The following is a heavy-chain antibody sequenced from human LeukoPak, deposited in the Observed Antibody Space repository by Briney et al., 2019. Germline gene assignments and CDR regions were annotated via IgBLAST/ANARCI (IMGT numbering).Heavy chain of an antibody. CDR1: GYTFTSYD. CDR3: ARGWSDFWSGLVYYYYGMDV. CDR2: MNPNSGNT. D-gene: IGHD3-3*01. J-gene: IGHJ6*02. Sequence: ASVKVSCKASGYTFTSYDINWVRQATGQGLEWMGWMNPNSGNTGYAQKFQGRVTMTRNTSISTAYMELSSLRSEDTAVYYCARGWSDFWSGLVYYYYGMDVWGQGTTVTVSS. V-gene: IGHV1-8*01.